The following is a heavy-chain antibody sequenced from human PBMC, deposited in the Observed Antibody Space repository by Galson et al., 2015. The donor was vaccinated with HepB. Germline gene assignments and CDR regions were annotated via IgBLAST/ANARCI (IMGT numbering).Heavy chain of an antibody. D-gene: IGHD2-21*01. V-gene: IGHV3-21*01. Sequence: SLRLSCAASGFTFSHYNIFWVRQAPGKGLEWVSSISSSSKYIDYADSVKGRFTISRDNAKNSLSLQMHSLRAEDTGVYYCARKDNCGGNCYAFDYWGPGTLVIVSS. CDR2: ISSSSKYI. J-gene: IGHJ4*02. CDR1: GFTFSHYN. CDR3: ARKDNCGGNCYAFDY.